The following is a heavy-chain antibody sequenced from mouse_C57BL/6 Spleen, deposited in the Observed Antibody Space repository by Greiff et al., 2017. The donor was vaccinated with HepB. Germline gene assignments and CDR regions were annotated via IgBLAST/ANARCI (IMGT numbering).Heavy chain of an antibody. CDR3: ASIVYDGVFDY. D-gene: IGHD2-3*01. CDR1: GYAFSSSW. V-gene: IGHV1-82*01. Sequence: QVQLQQSGPELVKPGASVKISCKASGYAFSSSWMNWVKQRPGKGLEWIGRIYPGDGDTNYNGKFKGKATLTEYQSSSTAYMQLSSLTSEDSAVSFCASIVYDGVFDYWGRGTTLTVSS. CDR2: IYPGDGDT. J-gene: IGHJ2*01.